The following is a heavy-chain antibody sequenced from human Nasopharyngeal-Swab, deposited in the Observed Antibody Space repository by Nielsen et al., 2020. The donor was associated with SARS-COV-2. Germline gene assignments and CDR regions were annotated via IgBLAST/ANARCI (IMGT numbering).Heavy chain of an antibody. D-gene: IGHD2-15*01. V-gene: IGHV3-49*04. J-gene: IGHJ6*03. Sequence: GGSLRLSCTASGFTFGDYAMSWVRQAPGKGLEWVGFIRSKAYGGTTEYAASVKGRFTISRDDSKSIAYLQMNSLKTEDTAVYYCTRDIVVVVAAYYYYYYYMDVWAKGPRSPSP. CDR1: GFTFGDYA. CDR2: IRSKAYGGTT. CDR3: TRDIVVVVAAYYYYYYYMDV.